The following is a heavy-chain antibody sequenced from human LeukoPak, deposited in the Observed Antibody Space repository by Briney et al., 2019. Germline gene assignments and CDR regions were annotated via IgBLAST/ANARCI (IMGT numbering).Heavy chain of an antibody. V-gene: IGHV4-59*07. CDR1: GAXISSFY. Sequence: SDTLSLTCTVSGAXISSFYWSWIRQPPGKGLEFIGYVYYTGSTNYTPSIESGVTISLDTSKNEFSLKMSSVTAADTAVYYCARVPVYYGMDVWGQGTTVTVSS. J-gene: IGHJ6*02. CDR3: ARVPVYYGMDV. CDR2: VYYTGST. D-gene: IGHD3-16*01.